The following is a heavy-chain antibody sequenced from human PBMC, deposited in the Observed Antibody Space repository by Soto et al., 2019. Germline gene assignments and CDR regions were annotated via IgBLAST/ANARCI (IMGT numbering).Heavy chain of an antibody. CDR3: ARLGRYCYGSPSYYSDTGMDA. CDR1: GYSFTSYW. Sequence: GESLKISCKGSGYSFTSYWIGWVRQMPGKGLEWMGIIYPGDSDTRYSPSFQGQVTISADKSISTAYLQWSSLKASDTAMYYCARLGRYCYGSPSYYSDTGMDAWRHGPTVTV. CDR2: IYPGDSDT. D-gene: IGHD5-18*01. V-gene: IGHV5-51*01. J-gene: IGHJ6*02.